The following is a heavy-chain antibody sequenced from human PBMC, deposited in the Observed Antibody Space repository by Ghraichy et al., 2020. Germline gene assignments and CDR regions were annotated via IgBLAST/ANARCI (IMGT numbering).Heavy chain of an antibody. CDR2: IYFSGGT. Sequence: SETLYLTCTVSGVSITSHFWSWIRQPPGKGLEWIGYIYFSGGTNYNPSLKSRVTISVDTSKNQFSLKLNSTTAADTVVYYCARDVGYCSGGNCVGGNWFDPWGQGTLVTVSS. D-gene: IGHD2-15*01. J-gene: IGHJ5*02. CDR3: ARDVGYCSGGNCVGGNWFDP. CDR1: GVSITSHF. V-gene: IGHV4-59*11.